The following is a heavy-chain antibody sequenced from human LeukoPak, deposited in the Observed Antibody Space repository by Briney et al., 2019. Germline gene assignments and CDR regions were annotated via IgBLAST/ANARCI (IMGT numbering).Heavy chain of an antibody. CDR1: GFTFTHYW. J-gene: IGHJ3*01. CDR2: MKEDGSVK. Sequence: GGSLRLSCTTSGFTFTHYWMSWVRQAPGKGLEWVANMKEDGSVKYFVDSVKGRFTLSRDNAKNLVYLQMNSLRAEDTAVYYCARIGYSSSAFDFWGQGTMVTVSS. CDR3: ARIGYSSSAFDF. D-gene: IGHD5-18*01. V-gene: IGHV3-7*01.